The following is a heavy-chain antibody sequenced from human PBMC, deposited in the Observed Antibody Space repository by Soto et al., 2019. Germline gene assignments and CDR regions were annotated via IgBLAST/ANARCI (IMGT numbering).Heavy chain of an antibody. J-gene: IGHJ4*02. D-gene: IGHD3-3*01. Sequence: SGPTLVNPTQTLTLTCTFSGFSLSTSGVGVGWIRQPPGKALEWLALIYWDDDKRYSPSLKSRLTITKDTSKNQVVLTMTNMDPVDTATYYCAHRPPFYDFWSGYYFDYWGQGTLVTVSS. CDR3: AHRPPFYDFWSGYYFDY. CDR2: IYWDDDK. CDR1: GFSLSTSGVG. V-gene: IGHV2-5*02.